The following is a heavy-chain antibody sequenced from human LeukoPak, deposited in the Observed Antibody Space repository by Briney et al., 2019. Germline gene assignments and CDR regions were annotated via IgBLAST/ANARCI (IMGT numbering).Heavy chain of an antibody. CDR1: GGTFSSYA. CDR3: ARDALRYFDWLYY. V-gene: IGHV1-69*06. D-gene: IGHD3-9*01. CDR2: IIPIFGTA. J-gene: IGHJ4*02. Sequence: SVKVSCKASGGTFSSYAISWVRQAPGRGLEWMGGIIPIFGTANYAQKFQGRVTITADKSTSTAYMELSSLRSEDTAVYYCARDALRYFDWLYYWGQGTLVTVSS.